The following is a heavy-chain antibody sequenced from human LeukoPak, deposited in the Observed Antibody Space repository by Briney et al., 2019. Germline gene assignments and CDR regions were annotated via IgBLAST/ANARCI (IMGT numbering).Heavy chain of an antibody. D-gene: IGHD3-10*01. CDR1: GYTFTSYY. J-gene: IGHJ3*02. CDR2: INPNSGGT. Sequence: ASVKVSFKASGYTFTSYYMHWVRQAPGQRLEWMGWINPNSGGTNYAQKFQGRVTMTRDTSISTAYMELSRLRSDDTAVYYCARGTGGGAFDIWGQGTMVTVSS. V-gene: IGHV1-2*02. CDR3: ARGTGGGAFDI.